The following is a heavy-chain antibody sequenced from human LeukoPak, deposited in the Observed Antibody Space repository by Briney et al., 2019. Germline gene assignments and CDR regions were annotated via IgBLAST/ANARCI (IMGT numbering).Heavy chain of an antibody. V-gene: IGHV4-34*01. J-gene: IGHJ5*02. CDR2: INHRGTT. Sequence: SETLSLTCAVYGGSLSGYYWSWIRQPPGKGLEWLGEINHRGTTKYNPFLMSRAAISLDTSNNQFSLRMNSVTAADTAVYYCARLSVSMFGVVRNWFDPWGQGTLVTVSS. D-gene: IGHD3-3*01. CDR3: ARLSVSMFGVVRNWFDP. CDR1: GGSLSGYY.